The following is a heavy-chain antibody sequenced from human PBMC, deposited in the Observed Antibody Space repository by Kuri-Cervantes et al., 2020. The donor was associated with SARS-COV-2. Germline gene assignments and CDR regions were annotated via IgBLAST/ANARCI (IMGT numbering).Heavy chain of an antibody. Sequence: ASVKVSCKVSGYTLTELSMHWVRQAPGKGLEWMGGFDPEDGETIYAQKFQGRVTMTEDTSTDTAYMKLSSLRSEDTAVYYCATAGTTAMALFDYWGQGTLVTVSS. CDR1: GYTLTELS. CDR2: FDPEDGET. D-gene: IGHD5-18*01. V-gene: IGHV1-24*01. CDR3: ATAGTTAMALFDY. J-gene: IGHJ4*02.